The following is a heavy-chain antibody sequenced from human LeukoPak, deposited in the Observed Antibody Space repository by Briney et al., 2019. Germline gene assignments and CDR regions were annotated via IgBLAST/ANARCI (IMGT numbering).Heavy chain of an antibody. D-gene: IGHD4-23*01. CDR3: ARSPYGGKREYYYYYYYMDV. CDR2: IYTSGST. CDR1: GGSISSYY. Sequence: SETLSLTCTVSGGSISSYYWSWIRQPAGKGLEWIGRIYTSGSTNYNPSLKSRVTMSVDTSKNQFSLKLSSVTAADTAVYYCARSPYGGKREYYYYYYYMDVWGKGTTVTISS. V-gene: IGHV4-4*07. J-gene: IGHJ6*03.